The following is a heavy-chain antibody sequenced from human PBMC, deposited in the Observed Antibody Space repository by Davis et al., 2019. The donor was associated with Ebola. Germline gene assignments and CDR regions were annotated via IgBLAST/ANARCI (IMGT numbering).Heavy chain of an antibody. CDR3: ARGGGSSWFAF. J-gene: IGHJ5*01. CDR2: ISISGGTT. V-gene: IGHV3-23*01. Sequence: GGSLRPSCAASGFTFSTYAMSWVRQAPGKGLDWVSVISISGGTTYYADSVKGRFTISRDNSKSTLYLQMNSLRAEDTAVYYCARGGGSSWFAFWGQGTLVTVPS. D-gene: IGHD6-13*01. CDR1: GFTFSTYA.